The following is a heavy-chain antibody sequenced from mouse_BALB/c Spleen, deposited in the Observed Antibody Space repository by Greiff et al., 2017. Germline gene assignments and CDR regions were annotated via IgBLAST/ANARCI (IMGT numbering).Heavy chain of an antibody. D-gene: IGHD2-4*01. J-gene: IGHJ3*01. CDR2: INPSNGGT. CDR1: GYTFTSYY. V-gene: IGHV1S81*02. CDR3: TGIRAWFAY. Sequence: QVQLQQSGAELVKPGASVKLSCKASGYTFTSYYMYWVKQRPGQGLEWIGEINPSNGGTNFNEKFKSKATLTVDKSSSTAYMQLSSLTSEDSAVYYCTGIRAWFAYWGQGTLVTVSA.